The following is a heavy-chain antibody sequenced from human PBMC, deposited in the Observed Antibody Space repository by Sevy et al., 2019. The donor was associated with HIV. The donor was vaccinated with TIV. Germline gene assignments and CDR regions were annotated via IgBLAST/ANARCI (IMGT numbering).Heavy chain of an antibody. CDR1: GFTFGDYA. D-gene: IGHD1-26*01. CDR2: IRSKAYGGTT. V-gene: IGHV3-49*03. CDR3: TRVGSGSYSDSNY. Sequence: GGSLRLSCTASGFTFGDYAMSWFRQAPGKGLEWVGFIRSKAYGGTTEYAESVKGRFTISRDDSKSIAYLQMNSLKTEDTAVYYCTRVGSGSYSDSNYWGQGTLVTVSS. J-gene: IGHJ4*02.